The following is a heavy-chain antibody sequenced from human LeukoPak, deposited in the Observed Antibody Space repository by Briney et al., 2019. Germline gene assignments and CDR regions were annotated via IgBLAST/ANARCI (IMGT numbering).Heavy chain of an antibody. CDR3: ARDGLYCTNGVCSSDI. Sequence: GASVKVSCKASGYTFTRHYMNWVRQAPGQGLEWMGKINPSSGGTGYAQKFQGRVTMTRDTSMSTVYMELTSLRSEDTAVYYCARDGLYCTNGVCSSDIWGQGTLVTVSS. CDR1: GYTFTRHY. D-gene: IGHD2-8*01. CDR2: INPSSGGT. V-gene: IGHV1-46*01. J-gene: IGHJ3*02.